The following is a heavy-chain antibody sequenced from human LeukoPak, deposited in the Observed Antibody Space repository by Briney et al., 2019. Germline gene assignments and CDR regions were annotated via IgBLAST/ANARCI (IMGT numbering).Heavy chain of an antibody. J-gene: IGHJ4*02. CDR3: ARVKSGYIKPGFDY. V-gene: IGHV3-7*01. Sequence: GGSLRLSCAASGFTFSSHWMSWVRQAPGKGLEWVANIKPDGSEKYYVDSVKGRFTISRDNAKNSLYLQMNSLRAEDTAVYYCARVKSGYIKPGFDYWGQGTLVTVSS. CDR1: GFTFSSHW. D-gene: IGHD5-12*01. CDR2: IKPDGSEK.